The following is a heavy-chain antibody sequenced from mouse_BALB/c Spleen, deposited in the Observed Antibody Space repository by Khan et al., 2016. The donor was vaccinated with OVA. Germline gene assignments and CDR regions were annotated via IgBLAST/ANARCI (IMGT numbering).Heavy chain of an antibody. CDR3: ARAYFYGSSTWFGY. CDR1: GYTFTTYW. Sequence: QVQLQQSGAELVKPGASVKLSCKASGYTFTTYWMHWVKRRPGQGLEWIGEIDPSDSSTNYNQEFKGKATLTVDKSSSTAYMQLSSLTSEDSAVYYCARAYFYGSSTWFGYWGQGTLVTVSA. J-gene: IGHJ3*01. V-gene: IGHV1-69*02. CDR2: IDPSDSST. D-gene: IGHD1-1*01.